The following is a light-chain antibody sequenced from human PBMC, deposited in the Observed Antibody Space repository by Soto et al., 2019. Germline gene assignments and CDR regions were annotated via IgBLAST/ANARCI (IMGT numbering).Light chain of an antibody. CDR2: EVT. J-gene: IGLJ3*02. V-gene: IGLV2-8*01. CDR3: SSYAASNSFFFV. Sequence: QSALTQPPSASGSPGQSVTISCTGTSSDVGGYNYVSWYQQYPGRAPKLMIYEVTKRPSGVPDRFSGSKSGNTASLTVSGRQDEDEADDYCSSYAASNSFFFVFGGGTKLTVL. CDR1: SSDVGGYNY.